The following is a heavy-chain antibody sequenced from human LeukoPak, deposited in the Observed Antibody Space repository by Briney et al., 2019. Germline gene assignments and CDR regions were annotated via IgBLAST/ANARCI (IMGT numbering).Heavy chain of an antibody. CDR1: AFTFSSYG. J-gene: IGHJ3*02. D-gene: IGHD3-9*01. V-gene: IGHV3-33*01. CDR2: IWYDGSNK. CDR3: ARRRLRYFDWYDAFDI. Sequence: PGGSLRLSCAASAFTFSSYGMHWVRQAPGKGLEWVAVIWYDGSNKYYADSVKGRFTISRDNSKSTLYLQMNSLRAEDTAVYYGARRRLRYFDWYDAFDIWGQGTMVTVSS.